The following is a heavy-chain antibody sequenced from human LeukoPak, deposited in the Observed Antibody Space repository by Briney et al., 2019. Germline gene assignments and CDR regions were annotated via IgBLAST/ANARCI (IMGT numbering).Heavy chain of an antibody. J-gene: IGHJ4*02. CDR3: ARVGSSGWYGGRLLFDY. Sequence: ASVKVSCKASVHTFTSYDINCVRQATGQGLEWVVWMNPNRGNTGYAQKFQGRVTMTRNTSISTAYMELRSLRSEDTAVYYCARVGSSGWYGGRLLFDYWGQGTLVTVSS. CDR1: VHTFTSYD. CDR2: MNPNRGNT. V-gene: IGHV1-8*01. D-gene: IGHD6-19*01.